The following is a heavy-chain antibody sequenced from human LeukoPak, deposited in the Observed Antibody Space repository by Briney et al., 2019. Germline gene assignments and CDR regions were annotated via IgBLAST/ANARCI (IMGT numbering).Heavy chain of an antibody. CDR3: ARAVAYFWSGLYYYYGMDV. CDR2: IYYSGST. Sequence: PSETLSLTCTVAGGSISSYYWSWIRQPPGKGLEWIGDIYYSGSTNYNPSLKSRVTISVEKSKNQFSLKLSSVTAADTAVYYCARAVAYFWSGLYYYYGMDVWGQGTTVTISS. V-gene: IGHV4-59*01. J-gene: IGHJ6*02. D-gene: IGHD3-3*01. CDR1: GGSISSYY.